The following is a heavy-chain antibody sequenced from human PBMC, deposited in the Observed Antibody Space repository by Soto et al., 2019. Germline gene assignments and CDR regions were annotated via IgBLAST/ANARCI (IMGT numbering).Heavy chain of an antibody. CDR2: LYSSEIT. V-gene: IGHV4-30-4*01. CDR1: GGSISSGDYF. CDR3: VADRFRGGRRYYFDY. J-gene: IGHJ4*02. D-gene: IGHD3-16*01. Sequence: QVQLQESGPGLVKPSQTLSLTCNVSGGSISSGDYFWSWIRQAPGKGLEWIGYLYSSEITYYSPSLQSRLTMSVDTSKNQFSLNLRSVTAADTAVYYCVADRFRGGRRYYFDYWGPGALVTVSS.